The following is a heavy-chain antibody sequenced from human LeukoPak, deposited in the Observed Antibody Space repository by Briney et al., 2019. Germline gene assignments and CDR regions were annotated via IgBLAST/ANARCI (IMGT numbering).Heavy chain of an antibody. J-gene: IGHJ5*02. CDR3: ARDRYSSSWTSPFDP. V-gene: IGHV1-69*05. CDR1: GGTFSSYA. CDR2: IIPIFGTA. Sequence: ASVKVSCKASGGTFSSYAISWVRQAPGQGLEWMGRIIPIFGTANYAQKFQGRVTITTDESTSTAYMELSSLRSEDTAVYYCARDRYSSSWTSPFDPWGQGTLVTVPS. D-gene: IGHD6-13*01.